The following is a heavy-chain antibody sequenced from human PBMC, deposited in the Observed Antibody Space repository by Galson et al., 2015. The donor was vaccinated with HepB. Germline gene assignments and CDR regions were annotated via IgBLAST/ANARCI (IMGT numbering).Heavy chain of an antibody. Sequence: QSGAEVKKPGESLKISCKGSGYSFSSYWIGWVRQMPGKGLEWMGIIYPGDSDTRYSPSFQGQVTISADKSITTAYLQWSSLKASDTAMYYCARHRRAADPRYYYYGMDVWGQGTTVTVSS. CDR2: IYPGDSDT. V-gene: IGHV5-51*01. J-gene: IGHJ6*02. CDR3: ARHRRAADPRYYYYGMDV. CDR1: GYSFSSYW. D-gene: IGHD6-13*01.